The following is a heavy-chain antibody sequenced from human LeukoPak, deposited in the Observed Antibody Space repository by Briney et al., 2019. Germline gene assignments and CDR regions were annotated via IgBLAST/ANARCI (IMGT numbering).Heavy chain of an antibody. J-gene: IGHJ5*02. V-gene: IGHV3-48*03. CDR2: ISSSDNSM. CDR3: AGVTRRSGYPRLDP. CDR1: GFSFSSYE. Sequence: GGSLRLSCIASGFSFSSYEMNWVRQAPGKGLEWVSYISSSDNSMSYADSVKGRFTISRDNAKNSLYMQMNSLRAEDTAVYYCAGVTRRSGYPRLDPWGQGTLVTVSS. D-gene: IGHD3-3*01.